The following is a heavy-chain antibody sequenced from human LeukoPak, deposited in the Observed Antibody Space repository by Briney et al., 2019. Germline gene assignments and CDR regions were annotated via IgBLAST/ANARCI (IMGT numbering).Heavy chain of an antibody. D-gene: IGHD6-6*01. J-gene: IGHJ5*02. Sequence: SETLSLTCTVSGGSISSSSYYWGWIRQPPGKGLEWIGSIYYSGSTYYNPSLKSRVTISVDTSKNQLSLKLSSVTAADTAVYYCARHICSPFTLLSYSSSRGWMGNWFDPWGQGTLVTVSS. CDR2: IYYSGST. V-gene: IGHV4-39*01. CDR3: ARHICSPFTLLSYSSSRGWMGNWFDP. CDR1: GGSISSSSYY.